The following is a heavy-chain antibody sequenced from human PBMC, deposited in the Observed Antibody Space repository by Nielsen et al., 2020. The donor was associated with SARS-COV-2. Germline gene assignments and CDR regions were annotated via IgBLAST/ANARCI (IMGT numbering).Heavy chain of an antibody. CDR1: GYTFTSYG. Sequence: ASVKVSCKASGYTFTSYGISWVRQAPGQGLEWMGWISAYNGNTNYAQKLQGRVTMTTDTSTSTAYMELRSLRSEDTAVYYCARVEAGSCSSTSCYAGGYYGMDVWGQGTTVTVSS. V-gene: IGHV1-18*01. CDR3: ARVEAGSCSSTSCYAGGYYGMDV. D-gene: IGHD2-2*01. J-gene: IGHJ6*02. CDR2: ISAYNGNT.